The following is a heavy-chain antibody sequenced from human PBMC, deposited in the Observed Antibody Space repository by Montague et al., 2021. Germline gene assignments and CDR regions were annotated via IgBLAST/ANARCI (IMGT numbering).Heavy chain of an antibody. J-gene: IGHJ6*03. CDR3: AKDHVSGGSYGGSGDMDV. Sequence: SLRLSCAASGFTLSSYAMGWVRQAPGKGLEWVSAIGASGDNTYYAESVKGRFTISRDISKNTLYLQMNSLGAEDTALYYCAKDHVSGGSYGGSGDMDVWGKGTTVTVSS. D-gene: IGHD2-15*01. V-gene: IGHV3-23*01. CDR1: GFTLSSYA. CDR2: IGASGDNT.